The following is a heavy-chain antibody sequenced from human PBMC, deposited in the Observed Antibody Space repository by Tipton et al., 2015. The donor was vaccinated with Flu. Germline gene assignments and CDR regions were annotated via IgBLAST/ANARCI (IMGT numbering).Heavy chain of an antibody. D-gene: IGHD1-7*01. CDR3: ASTQLTGTTKTLMNQFDY. CDR2: IYSGGST. J-gene: IGHJ4*02. V-gene: IGHV3-66*01. CDR1: GFTVSSNY. Sequence: CAASGFTVSSNYMSWVRQAPGKGLEWVSVIYSGGSTYYADSVKGRFTISRDNSKNTLYLQMNSLRAEDTAVYYCASTQLTGTTKTLMNQFDYWGQGTLVTVSS.